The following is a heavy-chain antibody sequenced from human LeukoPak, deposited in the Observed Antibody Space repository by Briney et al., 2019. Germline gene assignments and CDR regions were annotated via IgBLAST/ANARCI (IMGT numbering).Heavy chain of an antibody. J-gene: IGHJ6*02. D-gene: IGHD6-13*01. CDR2: ISSSSTYI. Sequence: GGSLRLSCAASRFTFSRYSMSWIRQAPGKGLEWVSFISSSSTYIHYADAVKGRLTISRDNAKNSLYLQMDNLRAEDTAAYYCARDQGYSSPPSGMDVWGQGTTVTVSS. CDR1: RFTFSRYS. V-gene: IGHV3-21*06. CDR3: ARDQGYSSPPSGMDV.